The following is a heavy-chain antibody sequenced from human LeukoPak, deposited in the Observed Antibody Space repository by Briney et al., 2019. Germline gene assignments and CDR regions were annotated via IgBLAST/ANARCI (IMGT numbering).Heavy chain of an antibody. D-gene: IGHD4-17*01. J-gene: IGHJ4*02. CDR3: AREYGDSLDY. CDR1: GFTFSSYA. Sequence: PGGSLRLSCAASGFTFSSYAMHWVRQAPGKGLEWVAVISYDGSNKYYADSVKGRFTISRDNSKNTLYLQMNSLRAEDTAVYYCAREYGDSLDYWGQGTLVTVSS. V-gene: IGHV3-30-3*01. CDR2: ISYDGSNK.